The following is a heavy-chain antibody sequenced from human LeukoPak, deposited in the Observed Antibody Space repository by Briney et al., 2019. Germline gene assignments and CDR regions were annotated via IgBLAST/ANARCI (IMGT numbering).Heavy chain of an antibody. CDR2: ISYDGSNK. CDR1: GFTFSSYA. CDR3: ARDITDGYILGAFDI. V-gene: IGHV3-30-3*01. Sequence: PGGSLRLSCAASGFTFSSYAMHWVRQAPGKGLEWVAVISYDGSNKYYADSVKGRFTISRDNSKNTLYLQMNSLRAEDTAVYYCARDITDGYILGAFDIWGQGTMVTVSS. D-gene: IGHD5-12*01. J-gene: IGHJ3*02.